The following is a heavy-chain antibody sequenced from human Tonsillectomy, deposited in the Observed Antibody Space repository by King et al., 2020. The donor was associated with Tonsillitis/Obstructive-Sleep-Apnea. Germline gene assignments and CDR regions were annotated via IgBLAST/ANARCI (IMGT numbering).Heavy chain of an antibody. CDR2: SDSRGSTI. Sequence: VQLVESGGGLVKPGGSLRLSCAASGFTFSDYYMSWIRQAPGKGLGWVSYSDSRGSTINYADSLKGRFTISRDNAKNSLYLQMISLRAEDTAVYYCAGGYSSSWSSRYYYYMDVWGKGTTVTVSS. V-gene: IGHV3-11*01. CDR3: AGGYSSSWSSRYYYYMDV. CDR1: GFTFSDYY. D-gene: IGHD6-13*01. J-gene: IGHJ6*03.